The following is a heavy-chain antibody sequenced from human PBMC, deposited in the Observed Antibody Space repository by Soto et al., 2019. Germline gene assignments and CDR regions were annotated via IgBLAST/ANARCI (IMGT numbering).Heavy chain of an antibody. D-gene: IGHD3-9*01. CDR1: GGSISSYY. J-gene: IGHJ4*02. Sequence: SETLSLTCTVSGGSISSYYWSWIRQPPGKGLEWIGYIYYSGSTNYNPSLKSRVTISVDTSKNQFSLKLSSVTAADTAVYYRARITYDILTGYLTYYFEYWGQGTLVTVSS. CDR2: IYYSGST. V-gene: IGHV4-59*08. CDR3: ARITYDILTGYLTYYFEY.